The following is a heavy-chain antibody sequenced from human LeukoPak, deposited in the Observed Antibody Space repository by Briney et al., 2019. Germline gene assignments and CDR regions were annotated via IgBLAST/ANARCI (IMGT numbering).Heavy chain of an antibody. CDR1: GFTFSDYY. Sequence: GGSLRLSCAASGFTFSDYYMSWIRRAPGKGLEWVSYISSSSYTNYADSVKGRFTISRDNAKNSLYLQMNSLRAEDTAVYYCARALDYGETNWFDPWGQGTLVTVSS. V-gene: IGHV3-11*06. CDR2: ISSSSYT. D-gene: IGHD4-17*01. J-gene: IGHJ5*02. CDR3: ARALDYGETNWFDP.